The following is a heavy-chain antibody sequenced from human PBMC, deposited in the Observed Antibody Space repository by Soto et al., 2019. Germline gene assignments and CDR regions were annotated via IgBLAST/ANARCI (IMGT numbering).Heavy chain of an antibody. CDR1: GYTLTELS. V-gene: IGHV1-24*01. D-gene: IGHD4-4*01. CDR2: FDPEDGET. CDR3: SSDLSNYLDPFDF. J-gene: IGHJ3*01. Sequence: ASVKVSCKVSGYTLTELSMHWVRQAPGKGLEWMGGFDPEDGETIYAQKFQGRVTMTEDTSTDTAYMELSSLRSEDTAVYFCSSDLSNYLDPFDFCAQRSMVTVSS.